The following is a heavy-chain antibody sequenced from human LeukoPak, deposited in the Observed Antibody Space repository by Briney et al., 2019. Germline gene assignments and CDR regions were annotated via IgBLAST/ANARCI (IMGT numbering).Heavy chain of an antibody. D-gene: IGHD3-22*01. CDR3: ARDYYDSSGYSDYYYYYYMDV. V-gene: IGHV4-4*07. CDR1: GYSISSGYY. CDR2: IYTSGST. Sequence: SETLSLTCTVSGYSISSGYYWSWIRQPAGKGLEWIGRIYTSGSTNYNPSLKSRVTMSVDTSKNQFSLKLSSVTAADTAVYYCARDYYDSSGYSDYYYYYYMDVWGKGTTVTVSS. J-gene: IGHJ6*03.